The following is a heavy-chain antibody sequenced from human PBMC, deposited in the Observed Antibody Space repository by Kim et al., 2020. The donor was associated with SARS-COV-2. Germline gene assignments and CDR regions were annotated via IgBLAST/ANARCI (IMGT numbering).Heavy chain of an antibody. V-gene: IGHV4-31*03. Sequence: SETLSLTCTVSGGSISSGGYYWSWIRQHPGKGLEWIGYIYYSGSTYYNPSLKSRVTISVDTSKNQFSLKLSSVTAADTAVYYCARELLASTYYYYGMDVWGQGTTVTVSS. CDR1: GGSISSGGYY. D-gene: IGHD2-15*01. CDR3: ARELLASTYYYYGMDV. CDR2: IYYSGST. J-gene: IGHJ6*02.